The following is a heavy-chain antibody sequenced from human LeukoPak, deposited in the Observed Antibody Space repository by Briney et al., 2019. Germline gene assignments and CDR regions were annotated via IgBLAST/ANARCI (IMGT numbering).Heavy chain of an antibody. CDR3: ASYLRGYMDV. J-gene: IGHJ6*03. Sequence: GGSLRLSCAASGFTFSSYSMNWVRQAPGKGLEWVSSISSSSSYIYYADSVEGRFTISRDNAKNSLYLQMNSLRAEDTAVYYCASYLRGYMDVWGKGTTVTVSS. V-gene: IGHV3-21*01. D-gene: IGHD3-10*01. CDR2: ISSSSSYI. CDR1: GFTFSSYS.